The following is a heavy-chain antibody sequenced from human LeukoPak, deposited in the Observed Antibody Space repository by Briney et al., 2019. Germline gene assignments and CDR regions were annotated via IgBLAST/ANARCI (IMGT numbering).Heavy chain of an antibody. Sequence: GGSLRLSCAASGFTFSSYAMSCVRQAPGKGLEWVSAISGSGGSTYYADSVKGRFTISRDNPKNTLYLQMNSLRAEDTAVYYCAKDSSGNGFDYWXQGTPVTVSX. CDR3: AKDSSGNGFDY. CDR2: ISGSGGST. J-gene: IGHJ4*02. V-gene: IGHV3-23*01. CDR1: GFTFSSYA. D-gene: IGHD1-26*01.